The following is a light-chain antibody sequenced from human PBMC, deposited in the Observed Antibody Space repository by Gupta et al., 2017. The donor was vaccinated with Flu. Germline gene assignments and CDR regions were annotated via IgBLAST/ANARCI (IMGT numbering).Light chain of an antibody. CDR2: QAS. Sequence: SPSTLAASGGDRVTITCRGSQSIDTWLAWYQQKPGTAPKLLNYQASTLESGVPTRFSSRGSRTEFTLTISSLQPDYAATYSLQQYISPSTFGPGTKVEIK. CDR3: QQYISPST. J-gene: IGKJ1*01. CDR1: QSIDTW. V-gene: IGKV1-5*03.